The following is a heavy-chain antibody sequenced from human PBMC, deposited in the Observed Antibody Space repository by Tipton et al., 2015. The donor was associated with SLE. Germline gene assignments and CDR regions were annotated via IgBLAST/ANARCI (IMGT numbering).Heavy chain of an antibody. J-gene: IGHJ4*02. CDR3: ARSPLIAVSGGFDY. CDR1: GGSFSGYY. V-gene: IGHV4-59*10. CDR2: IYTSGST. Sequence: TLSLTCAVYGGSFSGYYWSWIRQPPGKGLEWIGRIYTSGSTNYNPSLKSRVTISVDTSKNQFSLKLSSVTAADTAVYYCARSPLIAVSGGFDYWGQGTLVTVSS. D-gene: IGHD6-19*01.